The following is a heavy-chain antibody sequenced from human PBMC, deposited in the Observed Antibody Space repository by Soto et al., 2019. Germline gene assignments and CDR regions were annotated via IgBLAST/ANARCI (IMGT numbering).Heavy chain of an antibody. CDR2: IYDSGST. D-gene: IGHD6-19*01. Sequence: SETLSLTCTVSGGSISSYYWSWIRQPPGKGLEWIGCIYDSGSTNYNPSLKSRVTISVDTSKNQFSLKLSSVTAADTAVYYCARLGIAVAGSDYWGQGTLVTVSS. CDR3: ARLGIAVAGSDY. J-gene: IGHJ4*02. CDR1: GGSISSYY. V-gene: IGHV4-59*01.